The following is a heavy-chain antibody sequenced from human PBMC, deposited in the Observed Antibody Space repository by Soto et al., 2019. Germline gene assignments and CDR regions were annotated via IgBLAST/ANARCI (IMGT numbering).Heavy chain of an antibody. J-gene: IGHJ6*03. CDR1: GGSFSGYY. Sequence: TSETLSLTCAVYGGSFSGYYWSWIRQPPGKGLEWIGEINHSGSTNYNPSLKSRVTISVDTSKNQFSLKLSSVTAADTAVYYCARGGSCSSTSCYLYYYYYMDVWGKGTTVTVSS. V-gene: IGHV4-34*01. D-gene: IGHD2-2*01. CDR3: ARGGSCSSTSCYLYYYYYMDV. CDR2: INHSGST.